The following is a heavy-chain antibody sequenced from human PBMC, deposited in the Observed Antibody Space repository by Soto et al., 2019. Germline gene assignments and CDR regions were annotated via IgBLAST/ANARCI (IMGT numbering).Heavy chain of an antibody. V-gene: IGHV3-74*01. CDR3: ERDSHYAMDV. CDR1: GFTFRPYW. D-gene: IGHD3-16*01. J-gene: IGHJ6*03. Sequence: EVQLVESGGGLLQPGGSLRLSCTASGFTFRPYWIHWVRQVPGKGLVWVSRIEGDGSTTYADSVKGRFTVSRDNSKTTMYLQVNSLRAEDTAVYYCERDSHYAMDVWGKGAKVTVSS. CDR2: IEGDGST.